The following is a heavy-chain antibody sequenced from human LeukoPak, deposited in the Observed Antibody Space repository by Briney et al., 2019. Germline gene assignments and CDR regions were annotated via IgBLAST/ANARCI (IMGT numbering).Heavy chain of an antibody. CDR2: IDPDGNDN. Sequence: TGTSLRLSCAASGFTFHNFGMVWVRQPPGKGLQWVAAIDPDGNDNYYADSARGRFVISRDNSKNTLYLQICSLTVVDTAVYYCARDSDTSGNHWFFDVWGRGTLVIASS. CDR1: GFTFHNFG. D-gene: IGHD6-19*01. J-gene: IGHJ2*01. CDR3: ARDSDTSGNHWFFDV. V-gene: IGHV3-30*12.